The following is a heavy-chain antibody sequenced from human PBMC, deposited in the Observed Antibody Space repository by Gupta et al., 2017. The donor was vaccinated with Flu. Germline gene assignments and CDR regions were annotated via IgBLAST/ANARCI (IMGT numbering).Heavy chain of an antibody. CDR2: IKQDGSEK. V-gene: IGHV3-7*03. Sequence: PGKGLEWVANIKQDGSEKLYVDAVKGRFTISRDNAKNSVYLQKDSLRAEDTAVYYCASGGYTLGSHYYYYKDVWGKGTTVSVSS. D-gene: IGHD5-18*01. CDR3: ASGGYTLGSHYYYYKDV. J-gene: IGHJ6*03.